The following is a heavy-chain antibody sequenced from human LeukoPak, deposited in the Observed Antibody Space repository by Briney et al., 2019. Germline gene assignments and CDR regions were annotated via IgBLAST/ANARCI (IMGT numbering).Heavy chain of an antibody. Sequence: SETLSLTCSVSNGSISNYYWHWIRQPPGKGLEWIGYIHHSGASSYSPSLRSRVTISVDTSKNQFSLELNAVAAADTAVYYCARGQPQRYSSGWYVNWFDPWGQGTLVTVSS. J-gene: IGHJ5*02. CDR3: ARGQPQRYSSGWYVNWFDP. CDR2: IHHSGAS. V-gene: IGHV4-59*01. CDR1: NGSISNYY. D-gene: IGHD6-19*01.